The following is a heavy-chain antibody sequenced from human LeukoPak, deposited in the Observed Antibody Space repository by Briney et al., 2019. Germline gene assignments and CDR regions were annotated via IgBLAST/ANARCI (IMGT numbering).Heavy chain of an antibody. V-gene: IGHV3-64*02. CDR2: IKNNGGNT. J-gene: IGHJ6*03. CDR3: AREGGYDFWSGSQRYYYMDV. CDR1: GFSFSSYA. D-gene: IGHD3-3*01. Sequence: GGSLRLSCAASGFSFSSYAMHWVRQAPGKGLEYVAAIKNNGGNTYYADSVKGRFTISRDNSKNTLYLQMGSLRVEDMAVYYCAREGGYDFWSGSQRYYYMDVWDKGTTVTVSS.